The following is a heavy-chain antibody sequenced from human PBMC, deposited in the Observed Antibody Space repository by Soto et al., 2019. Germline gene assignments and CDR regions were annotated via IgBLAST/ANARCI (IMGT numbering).Heavy chain of an antibody. J-gene: IGHJ4*02. D-gene: IGHD2-21*01. CDR2: INPSGGST. Sequence: ASVRVSCKAVGDAFTSYYMHWVRQAPGQGLEWMGIINPSGGSTTYAQKFQGRVTMTRDTSTTTVYMELSSLRSEDTAMYYCARGLGKSDSAIYWGQAILVTV. V-gene: IGHV1-46*01. CDR3: ARGLGKSDSAIY. CDR1: GDAFTSYY.